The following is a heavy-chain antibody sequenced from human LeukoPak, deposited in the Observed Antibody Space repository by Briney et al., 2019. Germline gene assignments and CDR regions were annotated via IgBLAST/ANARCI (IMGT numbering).Heavy chain of an antibody. Sequence: SETLSLTCTVSHYSISRGYYWGWIRQPPGEGLEWIGSFFLKGSTYYNPSLKSRVTLSVDTSKNQSSLKLSSVTAADTAVYYCARDGEMGTIENYFDYWGQGTLVTVSS. V-gene: IGHV4-38-2*02. CDR2: FFLKGST. D-gene: IGHD5-24*01. CDR1: HYSISRGYY. CDR3: ARDGEMGTIENYFDY. J-gene: IGHJ4*02.